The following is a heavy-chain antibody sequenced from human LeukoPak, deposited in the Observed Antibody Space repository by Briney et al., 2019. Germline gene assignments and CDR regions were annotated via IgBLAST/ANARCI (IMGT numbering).Heavy chain of an antibody. CDR1: GFTFSGYW. CDR2: IKQDGSEE. J-gene: IGHJ4*02. D-gene: IGHD3-10*01. Sequence: GGSLRLSCAASGFTFSGYWMSWVRQAPGKGLEWVANIKQDGSEENYVGSVRGRFIISRDNAKNSLYLQVNSLRVEDTAVYYCARDGFASGSHDYWGQGTLVTVSS. V-gene: IGHV3-7*01. CDR3: ARDGFASGSHDY.